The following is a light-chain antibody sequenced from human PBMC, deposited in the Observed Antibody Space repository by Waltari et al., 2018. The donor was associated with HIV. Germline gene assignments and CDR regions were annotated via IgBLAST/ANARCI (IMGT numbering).Light chain of an antibody. J-gene: IGKJ5*01. V-gene: IGKV3-20*01. CDR3: QQYGSSIT. CDR2: GAS. Sequence: EIVLTQSPGTLSLSPGERATLSCRASQSISSSSLAWYQQKPGQAPRLLIYGASTRATGIPDRFSGSGSGTDFTLTVSGLEPEDFAVYYCQQYGSSITFGQGTRLEIK. CDR1: QSISSSS.